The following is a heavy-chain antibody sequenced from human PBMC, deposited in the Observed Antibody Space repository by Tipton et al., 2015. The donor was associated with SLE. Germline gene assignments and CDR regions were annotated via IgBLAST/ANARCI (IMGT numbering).Heavy chain of an antibody. J-gene: IGHJ5*02. CDR1: GGSISSGSYY. CDR2: IYYSGST. CDR3: TRRPGPSSFDP. D-gene: IGHD6-6*01. Sequence: TLSLTCIVSGGSISSGSYYWSWIRQPPGKGLEWIGYIYYSGSTNYNPSLKSRVTISVDTSNNQFSLKVSSVTAADTAVYYCTRRPGPSSFDPWGQGTLVTVSS. V-gene: IGHV4-61*01.